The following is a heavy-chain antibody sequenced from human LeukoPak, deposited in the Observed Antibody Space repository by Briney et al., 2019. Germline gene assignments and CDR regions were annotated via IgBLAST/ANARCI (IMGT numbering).Heavy chain of an antibody. V-gene: IGHV3-23*01. CDR2: ISGSGGST. D-gene: IGHD3-10*01. CDR1: GFTFSIYG. Sequence: HPGGSLRLSCAASGFTFSIYGMSCVRQAPGEGLEWVSAISGSGGSTYYADSVKGRFTISRDNSKNTLYLQMNSLRAEDTAVYYCAKKSRGSGSYYGDYWGQGILVTVSS. CDR3: AKKSRGSGSYYGDY. J-gene: IGHJ4*02.